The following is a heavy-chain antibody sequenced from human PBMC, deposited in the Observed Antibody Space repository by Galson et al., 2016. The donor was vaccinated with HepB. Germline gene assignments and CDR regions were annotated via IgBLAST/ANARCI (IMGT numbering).Heavy chain of an antibody. V-gene: IGHV5-51*01. CDR2: IYPGDSDT. Sequence: QSGAEVKKPGESLKISCKGSGYSFTNYWIGWVRQMSGKGLEWMGRIYPGDSDTRYSPSFQGQVSISADKSISTAYLQWSSLRASDTALYYCARLDSSGAYSDYWGQGTRVTVSS. CDR3: ARLDSSGAYSDY. J-gene: IGHJ4*02. D-gene: IGHD3-22*01. CDR1: GYSFTNYW.